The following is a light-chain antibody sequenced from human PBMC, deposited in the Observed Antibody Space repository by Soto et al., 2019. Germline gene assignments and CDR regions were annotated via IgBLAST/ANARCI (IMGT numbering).Light chain of an antibody. CDR2: DAS. J-gene: IGKJ4*01. Sequence: DTQMTQSPSSLSASVRDRVTITCQASQDISNYLNWYQQKPGKAPKLLIYDASNLETGVPSRFSGSGSGTDFTFTISSLQPEDIATYYCQQYDNLPLTFGGGTKVDIK. CDR3: QQYDNLPLT. CDR1: QDISNY. V-gene: IGKV1-33*01.